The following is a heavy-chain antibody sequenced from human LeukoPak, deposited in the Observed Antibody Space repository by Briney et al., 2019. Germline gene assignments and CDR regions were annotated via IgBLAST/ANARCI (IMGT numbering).Heavy chain of an antibody. Sequence: PSETLTLTCTVSGGSISNYYWSWIRQPPGKDLEWIGCLYYKGTNNYNPSLKSRVTISVDTSKNQFSLKLSSVTAADTAVYYCARVKRTTYYYYYGMDVWGQGTTVTVSS. J-gene: IGHJ6*02. V-gene: IGHV4-59*01. D-gene: IGHD1-1*01. CDR1: GGSISNYY. CDR3: ARVKRTTYYYYYGMDV. CDR2: LYYKGTN.